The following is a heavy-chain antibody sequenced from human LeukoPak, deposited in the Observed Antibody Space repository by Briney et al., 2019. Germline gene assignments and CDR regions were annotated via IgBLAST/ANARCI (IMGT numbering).Heavy chain of an antibody. J-gene: IGHJ4*02. CDR1: GGSISSGGYY. CDR3: ARALYSGYDSPGYFDY. V-gene: IGHV4-31*03. Sequence: SQTLSLTCTVSGGSISSGGYYWSWIRQHPGKGLEWIGYIYYSGSTYYNPSLKSRVTISVDTSKNQFSLKLSSVTAADTAVYYCARALYSGYDSPGYFDYWGQGTLDTVSS. D-gene: IGHD5-12*01. CDR2: IYYSGST.